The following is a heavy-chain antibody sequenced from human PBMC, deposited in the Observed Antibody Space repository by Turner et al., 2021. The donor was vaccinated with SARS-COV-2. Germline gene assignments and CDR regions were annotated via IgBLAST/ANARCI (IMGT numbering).Heavy chain of an antibody. CDR1: GFSFSDYY. J-gene: IGHJ2*01. Sequence: EGQLVESGGDLVKPGGSLTLSCIASGFSFSDYYMDWVRQAPGKGLEWVARIRNKANSYTTDYGTSVKGRFTISRDDSKKSVYLHMNSLKTDDTAVYYCVRGGDAYSVEFDLWGRGTLVPVSP. V-gene: IGHV3-72*01. D-gene: IGHD4-4*01. CDR3: VRGGDAYSVEFDL. CDR2: IRNKANSYTT.